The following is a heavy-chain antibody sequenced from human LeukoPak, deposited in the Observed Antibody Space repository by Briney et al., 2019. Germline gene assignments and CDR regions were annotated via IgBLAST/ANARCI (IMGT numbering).Heavy chain of an antibody. D-gene: IGHD6-13*01. CDR2: INPNSGGT. J-gene: IGHJ4*02. V-gene: IGHV1-2*02. CDR1: GYTFTVYY. CDR3: AGETGYSSSWYFDY. Sequence: GASVKVSCKASGYTFTVYYMHWVRQAPGQGLEWMGWINPNSGGTNYAQKFQGRVTMTRDTSISTAYMELSRLRSDDTAVYYCAGETGYSSSWYFDYWGQGTLVTVSS.